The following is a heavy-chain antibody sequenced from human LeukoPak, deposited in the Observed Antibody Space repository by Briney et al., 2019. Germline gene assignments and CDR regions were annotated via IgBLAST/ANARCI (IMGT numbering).Heavy chain of an antibody. Sequence: GGSLRLSCAASGFTFDDYAMHWVRQAPGKGLEWVSGISWNSGSIGYADSVKGRFTISRDNAKNSLYLQMNSLRAEDTALYYCAKDHRDFWSGSCMDVWGQRTTVTVSS. CDR1: GFTFDDYA. CDR2: ISWNSGSI. D-gene: IGHD3-3*01. CDR3: AKDHRDFWSGSCMDV. V-gene: IGHV3-9*01. J-gene: IGHJ6*02.